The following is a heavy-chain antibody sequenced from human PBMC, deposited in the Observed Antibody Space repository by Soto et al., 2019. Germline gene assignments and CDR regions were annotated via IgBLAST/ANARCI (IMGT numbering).Heavy chain of an antibody. CDR1: PYTFSSYD. Sequence: GASVKVSCKASPYTFSSYDITWVRQAPGQGLEWMGWISTHNGKTNYAQKFQGRVAMTTDAFTNTAYMELRSLRSDDAAVYYCARDKLSSPVSSFDYGGQGPLVPVSS. CDR3: ARDKLSSPVSSFDY. V-gene: IGHV1-18*01. D-gene: IGHD6-19*01. CDR2: ISTHNGKT. J-gene: IGHJ4*02.